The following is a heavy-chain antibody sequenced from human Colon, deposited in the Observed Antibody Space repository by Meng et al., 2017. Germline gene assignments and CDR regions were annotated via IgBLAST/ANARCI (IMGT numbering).Heavy chain of an antibody. CDR3: ARENPTDYYDSSGYYFAY. Sequence: ASVKVSCKASGYTFTSYGISWVRQAPGQGLEWMGWISTYNGNTNYAQKLQGRVTMTTDTSTSTAYMELRSLRSDDTAVYYCARENPTDYYDSSGYYFAYWGQGTLVTVSS. V-gene: IGHV1-18*01. CDR2: ISTYNGNT. J-gene: IGHJ4*02. CDR1: GYTFTSYG. D-gene: IGHD3-22*01.